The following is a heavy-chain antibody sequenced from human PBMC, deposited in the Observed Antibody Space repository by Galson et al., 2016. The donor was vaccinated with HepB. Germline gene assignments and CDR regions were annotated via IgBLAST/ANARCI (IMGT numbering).Heavy chain of an antibody. Sequence: SLRLSCAASGFTFNNYDTHWFRKAPGKGLEWVSYITRSGGTTLYADSVRGRFAISRDNAKRSVYVQMNSLRDEDTAVYFCARDGRREYSGYDYWFDYWGQGALVTVSS. D-gene: IGHD5-12*01. CDR1: GFTFNNYD. CDR2: ITRSGGTT. CDR3: ARDGRREYSGYDYWFDY. V-gene: IGHV3-48*02. J-gene: IGHJ4*02.